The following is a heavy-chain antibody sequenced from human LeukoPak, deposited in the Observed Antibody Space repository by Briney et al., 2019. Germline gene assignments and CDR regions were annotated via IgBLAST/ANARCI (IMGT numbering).Heavy chain of an antibody. V-gene: IGHV4-39*07. Sequence: SETLSLTCTVSGASISSTSHYWGWIRQPPGKGLEWVGSIYYTGSTYQNPSLKSRVTVSLDMSKNQFSLELSSVTAADTAVYHCARSWGYDFWSGNLLDYWGQGILVTVSS. J-gene: IGHJ4*02. CDR2: IYYTGST. D-gene: IGHD3-3*01. CDR1: GASISSTSHY. CDR3: ARSWGYDFWSGNLLDY.